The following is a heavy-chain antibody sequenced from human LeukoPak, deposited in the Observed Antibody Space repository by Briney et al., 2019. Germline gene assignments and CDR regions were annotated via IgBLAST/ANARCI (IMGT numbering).Heavy chain of an antibody. V-gene: IGHV1-3*03. D-gene: IGHD4-17*01. CDR3: ARGIDYGDYVSLLDY. CDR2: INAGNGDT. J-gene: IGHJ4*02. CDR1: GYTFTSYA. Sequence: WASVKVSCKASGYTFTSYAMHWVRQAPGQRLEWMGWINAGNGDTKYSQEFQGRVTITRDTSASTAYMELSSLRSEDMAVYYCARGIDYGDYVSLLDYWGQGTLVTVSS.